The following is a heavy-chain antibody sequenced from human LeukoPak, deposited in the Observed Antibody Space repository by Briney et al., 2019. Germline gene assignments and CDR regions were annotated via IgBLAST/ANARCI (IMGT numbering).Heavy chain of an antibody. D-gene: IGHD3-3*01. Sequence: GGSLRLSCAASGFTFSSYAMSWVRQAPGKGLEWVSTDSGSGGSTYYTDSVKGRFTISRDNSKNTLYLQMNSLRAEDTAVYYCARYDFWSGYSRLIDYWGQGTLVTVSS. V-gene: IGHV3-23*01. J-gene: IGHJ4*02. CDR1: GFTFSSYA. CDR3: ARYDFWSGYSRLIDY. CDR2: DSGSGGST.